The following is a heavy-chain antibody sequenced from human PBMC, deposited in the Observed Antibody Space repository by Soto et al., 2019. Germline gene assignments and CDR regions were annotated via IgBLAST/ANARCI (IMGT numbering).Heavy chain of an antibody. CDR1: GFTFSSYA. Sequence: GGSLRLSCAASGFTFSSYAMHWVRQAPGKGLEWVAVISYDASNKYYADSVKGRFTISRDNSKNTLYLQMNSLRAEDTAVYYCARASSYSWSPTYFDYWGQGTLVTVSS. D-gene: IGHD6-13*01. CDR3: ARASSYSWSPTYFDY. CDR2: ISYDASNK. V-gene: IGHV3-30-3*01. J-gene: IGHJ4*02.